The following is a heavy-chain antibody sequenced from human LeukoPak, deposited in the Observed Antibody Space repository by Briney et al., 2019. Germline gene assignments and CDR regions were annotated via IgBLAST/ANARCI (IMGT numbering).Heavy chain of an antibody. CDR3: ARGLNAQDDLDAFDI. Sequence: SQTLSLTCTVSGDSISSGGDYWNWIRQCPGTGLEWIGYIYSSGPTYHNPSLKSRVSMSVDPSKNQFSLNLGSVTAADTAVYYCARGLNAQDDLDAFDIWGQGTVVTVSS. J-gene: IGHJ3*02. D-gene: IGHD1-1*01. CDR1: GDSISSGGDY. V-gene: IGHV4-31*03. CDR2: IYSSGPT.